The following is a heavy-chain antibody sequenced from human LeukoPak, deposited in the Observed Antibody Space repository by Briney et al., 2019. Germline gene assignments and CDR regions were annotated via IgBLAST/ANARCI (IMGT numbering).Heavy chain of an antibody. D-gene: IGHD1-7*01. CDR1: GFTVSSNY. CDR2: YNGGNDGT. CDR3: AKANGITGTTYWYFDL. V-gene: IGHV3-53*01. Sequence: PGGSLRLSCAASGFTVSSNYMSWVRQAPGKGLEWLSVYNGGNDGTYYADSVKGRFTISRDNSKNTLYLQLNSLRTEDTAVYYCAKANGITGTTYWYFDLWGRGTLVTVSS. J-gene: IGHJ2*01.